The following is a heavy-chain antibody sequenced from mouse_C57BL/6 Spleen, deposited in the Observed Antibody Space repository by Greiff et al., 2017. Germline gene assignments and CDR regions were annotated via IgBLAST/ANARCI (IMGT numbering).Heavy chain of an antibody. CDR3: ARDHDGYYDWYFDG. Sequence: EVQRVESEGGLVQPGSSMKLSCTASGFTFSDYYMAWVRQVPEKGLEWVANINYDGSSTYYLDSLKSRFIISRDNAKNILYLQMSSLKSEDTATYYCARDHDGYYDWYFDGWGTGTTVTVSS. CDR1: GFTFSDYY. D-gene: IGHD2-3*01. J-gene: IGHJ1*03. V-gene: IGHV5-16*01. CDR2: INYDGSST.